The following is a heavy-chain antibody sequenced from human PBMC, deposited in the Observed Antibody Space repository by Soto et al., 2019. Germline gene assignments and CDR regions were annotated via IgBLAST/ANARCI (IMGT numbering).Heavy chain of an antibody. Sequence: SVKVSCKASGGTFSSYAISWVRQAPGQGLEWMGGIIPIFGTANYAQKFQGRVTITADESTSTAYMELSSLRSEDTAVYYCASGGIVVVTATSYYFDYWGQGTLVPVSS. CDR1: GGTFSSYA. CDR2: IIPIFGTA. D-gene: IGHD2-21*02. CDR3: ASGGIVVVTATSYYFDY. V-gene: IGHV1-69*13. J-gene: IGHJ4*02.